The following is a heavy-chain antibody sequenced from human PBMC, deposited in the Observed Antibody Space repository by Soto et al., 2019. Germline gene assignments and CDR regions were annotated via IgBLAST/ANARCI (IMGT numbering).Heavy chain of an antibody. D-gene: IGHD2-2*01. Sequence: GASVKVSCKASGYTFTSYDINWVRQATGQGLEWMGWMNPNSGNTGYAQKFQGRVTMTRNTSISTAYMELSGLRSEDTAVYYCARGGEYQLLFGDYYYYGMDVWGQGTTVTVSS. V-gene: IGHV1-8*01. CDR3: ARGGEYQLLFGDYYYYGMDV. J-gene: IGHJ6*02. CDR1: GYTFTSYD. CDR2: MNPNSGNT.